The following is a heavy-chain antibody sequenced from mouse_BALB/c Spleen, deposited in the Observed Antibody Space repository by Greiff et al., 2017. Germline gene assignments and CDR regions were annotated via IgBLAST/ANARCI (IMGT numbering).Heavy chain of an antibody. CDR3: RRRGDYYGHFDD. J-gene: IGHJ2*01. CDR1: GYTFTSYY. D-gene: IGHD1-1*01. Sequence: VQLQQSGAELVKPGASVKLSCKASGYTFTSYYMYWVKQRPGQGLEWIGDINPSNGGTNFNEKFKSKATLTVDKSSSTAYMQLSSLTSEDSAVYYCRRRGDYYGHFDDWGQGTTLTVSS. V-gene: IGHV1-53*01. CDR2: INPSNGGT.